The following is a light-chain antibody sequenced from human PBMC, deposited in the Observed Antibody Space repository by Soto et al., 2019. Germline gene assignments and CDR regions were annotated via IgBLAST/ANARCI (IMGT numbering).Light chain of an antibody. CDR3: AAWEDSLSVGV. Sequence: QSGVTQPPSASGTPGQRVAISCSGSSHNVGRNYVYWYHQVPGTGPKLLIYGNNQRPSGVPDRFAGSKSGTSASLAISGLRSEDEGDYFCAAWEDSLSVGVFGGGTKVTVL. CDR2: GNN. V-gene: IGLV1-47*01. J-gene: IGLJ3*02. CDR1: SHNVGRNY.